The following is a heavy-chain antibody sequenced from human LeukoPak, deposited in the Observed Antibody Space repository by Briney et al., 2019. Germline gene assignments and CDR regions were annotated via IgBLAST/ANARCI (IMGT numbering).Heavy chain of an antibody. CDR1: GYTFTSYD. CDR2: MNPNSGGT. J-gene: IGHJ5*02. Sequence: ASVKVSCKASGYTFTSYDINWVRQATGQGLEWMGWMNPNSGGTNYAQKFQGRVTMTRDTSISTAYMELSRLRSDDTAVYYCAREEGYCSSTSCSIEDNWFDPWGQGTLVTVSS. D-gene: IGHD2-2*01. V-gene: IGHV1-2*02. CDR3: AREEGYCSSTSCSIEDNWFDP.